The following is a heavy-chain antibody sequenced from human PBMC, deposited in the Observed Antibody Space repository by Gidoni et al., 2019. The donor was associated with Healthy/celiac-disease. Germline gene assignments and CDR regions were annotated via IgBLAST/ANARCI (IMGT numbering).Heavy chain of an antibody. CDR1: GFTFSSYG. D-gene: IGHD2-15*01. CDR2: ISYDGSNK. J-gene: IGHJ4*02. CDR3: AKDPYCSGGSCYERLDLDY. Sequence: QVQLVESGGGVVQPGRSLRLSCAASGFTFSSYGMHWVRQAPGKGLEWVAVISYDGSNKYYADSVKGRFTISRDNSKNTLYLQMNSLRAEDTAVYYCAKDPYCSGGSCYERLDLDYWGQGTLVTVSS. V-gene: IGHV3-30*18.